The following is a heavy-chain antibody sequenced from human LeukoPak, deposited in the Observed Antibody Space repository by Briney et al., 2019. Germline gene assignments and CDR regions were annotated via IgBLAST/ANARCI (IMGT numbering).Heavy chain of an antibody. V-gene: IGHV4-59*01. J-gene: IGHJ4*02. CDR3: ARGSSAPRWFPFDY. CDR1: GDSISHYY. Sequence: ASETLSLTCTVSGDSISHYYWNWIRQPPGKGLEWIGYIYYSGSTNYNPSLKSRVIISVDTSKNQFSLKLSSLTAADTAVYYCARGSSAPRWFPFDYWGQGTLVTVSS. CDR2: IYYSGST. D-gene: IGHD4-23*01.